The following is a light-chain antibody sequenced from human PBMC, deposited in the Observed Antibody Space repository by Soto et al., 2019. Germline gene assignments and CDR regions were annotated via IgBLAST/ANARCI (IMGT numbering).Light chain of an antibody. Sequence: RVMTRSSATLSVPPGQRATLSCRAIQSVSSNLAWYQQKPGQAPRLIIYAASTRATGIPARFSGSGSGTEFTLTISSLQSEDFAVYYCQQSNNWPKTFGQGTQVDIK. CDR2: AAS. J-gene: IGKJ1*01. CDR3: QQSNNWPKT. CDR1: QSVSSN. V-gene: IGKV3D-15*01.